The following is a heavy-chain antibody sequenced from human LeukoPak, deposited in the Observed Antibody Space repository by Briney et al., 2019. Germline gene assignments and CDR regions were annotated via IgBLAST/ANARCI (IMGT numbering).Heavy chain of an antibody. Sequence: GGSLRLSCAASGFTFSSYGMHWVRQAPGKGLEWVAVISYDGSNKYYADSVKGRFTISRDNSKNTLYLQMNGLRAEDTAVYYCARDRRNLFDPWGQGTLVTVSS. D-gene: IGHD1-14*01. V-gene: IGHV3-30*03. J-gene: IGHJ5*02. CDR1: GFTFSSYG. CDR3: ARDRRNLFDP. CDR2: ISYDGSNK.